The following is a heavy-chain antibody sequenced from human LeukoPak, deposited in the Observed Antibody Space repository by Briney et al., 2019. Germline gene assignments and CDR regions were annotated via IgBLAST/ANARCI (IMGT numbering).Heavy chain of an antibody. CDR1: GFSFRYYG. V-gene: IGHV1-18*04. D-gene: IGHD2-15*01. J-gene: IGHJ4*01. CDR2: ISADTGES. CDR3: ARGGNCCSDRNCYSDY. Sequence: GASVKVSCKASGFSFRYYGINWMRQAPGQGLEWMGWISADTGESKYAEKVQGRLTLTRDTSTTTAYMDLRSLRPDDTAVYYCARGGNCCSDRNCYSDYWGQGTLVSVSS.